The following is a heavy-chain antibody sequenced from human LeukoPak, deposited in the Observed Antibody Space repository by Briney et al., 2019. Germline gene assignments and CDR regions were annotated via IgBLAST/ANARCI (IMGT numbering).Heavy chain of an antibody. CDR2: IPYDGSNK. CDR3: AKGFGEFSYYYYGMDV. D-gene: IGHD3-10*01. J-gene: IGHJ6*02. CDR1: GFTFSSYG. Sequence: AGGSPRLSCAASGFTFSSYGIHWVRQAPGKGLEWVTFIPYDGSNKFYADSVKGRFTISRDNSKNTLYLQMNSLRPEDTAVYYCAKGFGEFSYYYYGMDVWGQGTTVTVSS. V-gene: IGHV3-30*02.